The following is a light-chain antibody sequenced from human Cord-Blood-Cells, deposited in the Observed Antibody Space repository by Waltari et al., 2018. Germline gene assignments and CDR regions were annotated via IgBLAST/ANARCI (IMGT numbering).Light chain of an antibody. CDR1: SSNIGSNY. J-gene: IGLJ3*02. V-gene: IGLV1-47*01. CDR3: AAWDDSLSGWV. CDR2: RNN. Sequence: QSVLTQPPSVSGTPGQRVTIPCSGSSSNIGSNYVYWYQQLPGTAPKLHIYRNNQRPSGVPDRFSGSKSGASASLASSGLRSEDEADYYWAAWDDSLSGWVFGGGTKLTVL.